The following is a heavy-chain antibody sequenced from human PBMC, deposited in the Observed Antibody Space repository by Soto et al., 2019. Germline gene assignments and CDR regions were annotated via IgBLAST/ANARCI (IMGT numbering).Heavy chain of an antibody. CDR2: IYHTGST. V-gene: IGHV4-31*03. Sequence: SETLSLTCSVSGDPVSSGSYYWTWVRQHPVKGLEWIGYIYHTGSTYYNPSLQSRLIMSIDTSKNQFSLHLYSVTATDTAVYFCAAKLGTTHYFDFWGQGSLVTVSS. CDR1: GDPVSSGSYY. CDR3: AAKLGTTHYFDF. D-gene: IGHD7-27*01. J-gene: IGHJ4*02.